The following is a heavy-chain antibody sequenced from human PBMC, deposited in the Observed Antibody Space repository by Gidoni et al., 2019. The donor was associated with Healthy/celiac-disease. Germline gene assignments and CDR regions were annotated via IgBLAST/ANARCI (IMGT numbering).Heavy chain of an antibody. CDR2: ISYDGSNK. D-gene: IGHD3-3*01. CDR3: AKDRGGTIFGVVIIYYFDY. V-gene: IGHV3-30*18. J-gene: IGHJ4*02. CDR1: GFTFSSHG. Sequence: QVQLVESGGGVVQPGRSLRLSCAASGFTFSSHGMHWVRQAPGKGLEWVAVISYDGSNKYYADSVKGRFTISRDNSKNTLYLQMNSLRAEDTAVYYCAKDRGGTIFGVVIIYYFDYWGQGTLVTVSS.